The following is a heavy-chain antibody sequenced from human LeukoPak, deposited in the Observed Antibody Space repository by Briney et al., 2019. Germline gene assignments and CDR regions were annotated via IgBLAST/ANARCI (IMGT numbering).Heavy chain of an antibody. CDR2: INPNSGGT. Sequence: ASVKVSCKASGYTFTGYYMHWVRQAPGQGLEWMGWINPNSGGTNYAQKFQGRVTMTRDTSISTAYMELSRLRSDDTAVYYCARDSTKDYYYYMDVWGKGTTVTVSS. CDR1: GYTFTGYY. J-gene: IGHJ6*03. V-gene: IGHV1-2*02. D-gene: IGHD2-2*01. CDR3: ARDSTKDYYYYMDV.